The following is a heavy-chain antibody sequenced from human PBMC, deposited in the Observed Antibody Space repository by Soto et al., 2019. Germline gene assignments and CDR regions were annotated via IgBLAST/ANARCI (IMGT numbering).Heavy chain of an antibody. D-gene: IGHD3-3*01. V-gene: IGHV5-51*01. CDR1: GYSFTSYW. Sequence: GESLKISCKGSGYSFTSYWIGWVRQMPGKGLEWMGIIYPGDSDTRYSPSFQGQVTISADKSISTAYLQGSSLKASDTAMYYCARHSLYYDFWSGYPGEFDYWGQGTLVTVSS. J-gene: IGHJ4*02. CDR2: IYPGDSDT. CDR3: ARHSLYYDFWSGYPGEFDY.